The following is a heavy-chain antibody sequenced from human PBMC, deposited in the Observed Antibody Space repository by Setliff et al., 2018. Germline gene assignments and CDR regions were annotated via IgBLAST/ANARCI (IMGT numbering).Heavy chain of an antibody. CDR1: GYTFTSYD. Sequence: GASVKVSCKASGYTFTSYDINWVRQATGQGLEWMGWMNPNSGNTGYAQKFQGRVTMTRNTSISTAYMELSSLRSEDTAVYYCARGPGGSGSYVFYYYYYGMDVWGQGTTVTVSS. J-gene: IGHJ6*02. CDR3: ARGPGGSGSYVFYYYYYGMDV. V-gene: IGHV1-8*02. CDR2: MNPNSGNT. D-gene: IGHD3-10*01.